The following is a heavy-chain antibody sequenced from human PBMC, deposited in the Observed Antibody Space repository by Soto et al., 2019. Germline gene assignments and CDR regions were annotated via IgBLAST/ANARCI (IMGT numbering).Heavy chain of an antibody. CDR3: ARGKTVAAAGPFDY. V-gene: IGHV4-31*03. CDR2: IYYSGST. Sequence: QVQLQESGPGLVKPSQTLSLTCTVSGGSISSGGYYWSWIRQHPGKGLEWIGYIYYSGSTYYNPSLKSRVTISVDTSKNQFTLKLSSVTASDTAVYYCARGKTVAAAGPFDYWGQGTLVTVSS. J-gene: IGHJ4*02. CDR1: GGSISSGGYY. D-gene: IGHD6-13*01.